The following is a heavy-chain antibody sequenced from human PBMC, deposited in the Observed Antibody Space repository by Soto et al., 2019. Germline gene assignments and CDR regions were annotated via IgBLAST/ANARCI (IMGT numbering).Heavy chain of an antibody. CDR2: LIPIFGAA. V-gene: IGHV1-69*13. D-gene: IGHD1-26*01. CDR3: ARGSGSDDHKEDDF. J-gene: IGHJ4*01. Sequence: SVEVFCMASGGIFSIYAIIWVRHAPGQGLEWMGGLIPIFGAAYYAQKFEGRVTITSDESTSTAYMEMSSLRADDPAVHYCARGSGSDDHKEDDF. CDR1: GGIFSIYA.